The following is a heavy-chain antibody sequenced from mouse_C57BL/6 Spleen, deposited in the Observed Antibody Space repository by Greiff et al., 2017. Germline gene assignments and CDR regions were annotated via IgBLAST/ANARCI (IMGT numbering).Heavy chain of an antibody. D-gene: IGHD2-4*01. CDR2: IHPNSGST. Sequence: VQLQQPGAELVKPGASVKLSCKASGYTFTSYWMHWVKQRPGQGLEWIGMIHPNSGSTNYNEKFKSKATLTVDKSSSTAYMQLSSLTSEDSAVCYCARDYVSYAKDRWGARTSGTVSS. V-gene: IGHV1-64*01. CDR3: ARDYVSYAKDR. CDR1: GYTFTSYW. J-gene: IGHJ4*01.